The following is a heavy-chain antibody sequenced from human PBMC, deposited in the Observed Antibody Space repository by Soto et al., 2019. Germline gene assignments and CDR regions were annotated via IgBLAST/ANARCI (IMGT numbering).Heavy chain of an antibody. J-gene: IGHJ3*02. CDR3: ARDQDFYDSSGHDAFEI. CDR1: GGSISSGGYY. CDR2: IYYSGST. Sequence: SETLSLTCTVSGGSISSGGYYWSWIRQHPGKGLEWIGYIYYSGSTHYNPSLKSRVTISVDTSKNQFSLRLSSVTAADTAVYYCARDQDFYDSSGHDAFEIWGQGTMVTVSS. D-gene: IGHD3-22*01. V-gene: IGHV4-31*03.